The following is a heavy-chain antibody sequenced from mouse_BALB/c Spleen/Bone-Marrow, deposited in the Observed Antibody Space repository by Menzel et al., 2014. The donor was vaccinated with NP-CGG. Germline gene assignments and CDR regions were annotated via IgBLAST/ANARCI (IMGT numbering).Heavy chain of an antibody. Sequence: EVMLVESGPELVKPGASVKISCKASGYTFTDYNMHWVKQSHGKSLEWIGYIYPYNGGTDYNQKFKSKATLTVDNSSSTTYMEHHSLTSEVTAVYYYAKDYGSNYWGQGTTLTVSS. J-gene: IGHJ2*01. D-gene: IGHD1-1*01. CDR1: GYTFTDYN. V-gene: IGHV1S29*02. CDR2: IYPYNGGT. CDR3: AKDYGSNY.